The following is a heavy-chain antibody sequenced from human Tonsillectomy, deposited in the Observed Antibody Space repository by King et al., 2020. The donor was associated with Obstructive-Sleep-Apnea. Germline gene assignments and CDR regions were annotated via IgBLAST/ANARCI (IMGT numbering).Heavy chain of an antibody. CDR2: IYYTGST. J-gene: IGHJ4*02. V-gene: IGHV4-31*03. CDR1: GGAINSVLHY. D-gene: IGHD4/OR15-4a*01. Sequence: QLQESGPGLVKPSQTLSLTCSVSGGAINSVLHYWSWIRQHPGKSLEWMGYIYYTGSTFYNPSLKSRLTISVDPSKNQFSLNLRSVTAADSAVYYCARVFESDRANPGGDYFDYRGQGSPVSVSS. CDR3: ARVFESDRANPGGDYFDY.